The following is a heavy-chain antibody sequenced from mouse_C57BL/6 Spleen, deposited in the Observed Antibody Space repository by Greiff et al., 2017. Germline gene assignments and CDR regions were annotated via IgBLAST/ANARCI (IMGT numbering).Heavy chain of an antibody. CDR2: INPNNGGT. D-gene: IGHD1-1*01. CDR1: GYTFTDYN. Sequence: VQLQQSGPERVKRGAAVKIPCKASGYTFTDYNMDWVKQRNGKRIEWIGDINPNNGGTIYNQKFKGKATLTVDKSSSTAYMELRSLTSEDTAVYYCARRGYYSPYWYFDVWGTGTTVTVSS. J-gene: IGHJ1*03. CDR3: ARRGYYSPYWYFDV. V-gene: IGHV1-18*01.